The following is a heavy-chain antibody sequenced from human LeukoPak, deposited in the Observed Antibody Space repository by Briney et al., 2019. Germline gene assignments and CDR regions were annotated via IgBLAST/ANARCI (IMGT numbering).Heavy chain of an antibody. CDR1: GYTFTSYY. CDR3: ARDLLFGYSGYDLYFVY. J-gene: IGHJ4*02. V-gene: IGHV1-46*01. CDR2: INPSGGST. D-gene: IGHD5-12*01. Sequence: ASVKVSCKASGYTFTSYYMHWVRQAPGQGLEWMGIINPSGGSTSYAQKFQGRVTMTRDTSTSTVYMELSSLRSEDTAVYYCARDLLFGYSGYDLYFVYWGQGTLVTVSS.